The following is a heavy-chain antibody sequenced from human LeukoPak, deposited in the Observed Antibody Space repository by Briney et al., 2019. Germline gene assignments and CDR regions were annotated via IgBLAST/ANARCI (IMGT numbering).Heavy chain of an antibody. Sequence: ASVTVSCKASGYTFTSYAMHWVRQAPGQRLEWMGWINAGNGNTKYSQKFQGRVTITRDTSASTAYMELSSLRAEDTAVYYCARQGGGPYSGSPFDYWGQGTLVTVSS. CDR3: ARQGGGPYSGSPFDY. J-gene: IGHJ4*02. CDR1: GYTFTSYA. CDR2: INAGNGNT. D-gene: IGHD1-26*01. V-gene: IGHV1-3*01.